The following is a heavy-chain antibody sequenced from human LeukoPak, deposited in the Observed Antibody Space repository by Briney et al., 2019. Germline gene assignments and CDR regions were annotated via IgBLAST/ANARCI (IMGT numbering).Heavy chain of an antibody. CDR1: GGSISSFY. J-gene: IGHJ4*02. CDR3: TRTYSGSSIDC. Sequence: PSETLSLTCTVSGGSISSFYWSWIRQPPGKGLEWIGYIYYSGSTNYNPSLKSRVTISVDKSKNQFSLKLRSVTAADTAVYYCTRTYSGSSIDCWGQGTLVTVSS. D-gene: IGHD1-26*01. V-gene: IGHV4-59*01. CDR2: IYYSGST.